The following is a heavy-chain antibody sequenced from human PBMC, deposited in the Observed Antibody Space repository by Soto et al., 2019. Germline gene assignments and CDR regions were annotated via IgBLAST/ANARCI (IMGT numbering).Heavy chain of an antibody. CDR2: IIPIFGTA. J-gene: IGHJ5*02. Sequence: QVQLVQSGAEVKKPGPSLKASCKASGGTFSSYAITWVRQAPGQGLEWMGGIIPIFGTANYAQKFQGRVTITADESTSTAYMELSSLRSEDTAVYYCARAPPLRTIFGVVIDLAWFDPWGQGTLVTVSS. V-gene: IGHV1-69*01. D-gene: IGHD3-3*01. CDR1: GGTFSSYA. CDR3: ARAPPLRTIFGVVIDLAWFDP.